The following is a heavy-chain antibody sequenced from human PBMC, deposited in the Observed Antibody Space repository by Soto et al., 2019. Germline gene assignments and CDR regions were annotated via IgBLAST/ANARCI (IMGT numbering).Heavy chain of an antibody. CDR1: GYIFTGYY. CDR2: INPNSGGT. D-gene: IGHD6-19*01. CDR3: ANIAVAGGS. V-gene: IGHV1-2*02. J-gene: IGHJ5*02. Sequence: QVHLVQSGAEVKKPGASVKVSCKASGYIFTGYYMHWVRQAPGQGLEWMGWINPNSGGTKYAQNFQGRVTMTRDTSISTVYMELSRLKSDDTAVYYCANIAVAGGSWGQGTLVTVSS.